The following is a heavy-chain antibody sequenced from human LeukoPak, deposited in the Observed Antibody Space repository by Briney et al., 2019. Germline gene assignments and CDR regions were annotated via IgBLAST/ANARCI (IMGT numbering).Heavy chain of an antibody. D-gene: IGHD2-2*01. Sequence: GGSLTLSCAASGFTFDNFWMNWVRLAPGRGLEWLANIRPDGSDKYYVDSVKGRFTISRDNGKNLVYPEMNSLRVEDTAVYYCSGRDSSRNPWAYWGQGTVVSVSS. CDR2: IRPDGSDK. V-gene: IGHV3-7*01. CDR1: GFTFDNFW. J-gene: IGHJ4*02. CDR3: SGRDSSRNPWAY.